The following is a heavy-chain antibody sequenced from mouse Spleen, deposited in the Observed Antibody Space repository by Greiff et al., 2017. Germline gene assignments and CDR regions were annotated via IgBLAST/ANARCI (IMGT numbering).Heavy chain of an antibody. J-gene: IGHJ3*01. Sequence: EVQLQQSGPVLVKPGASVKMSCKASGYTFTDYYMNWVKQSHGKSLEWIGVINPYNGGTSYNQKFKGKATLTVDKSSSTAYMELNSLTSEDSAVYYCARGELLRLGFAYWGQGTLVTVSA. CDR2: INPYNGGT. CDR1: GYTFTDYY. CDR3: ARGELLRLGFAY. D-gene: IGHD1-2*01. V-gene: IGHV1-19*01.